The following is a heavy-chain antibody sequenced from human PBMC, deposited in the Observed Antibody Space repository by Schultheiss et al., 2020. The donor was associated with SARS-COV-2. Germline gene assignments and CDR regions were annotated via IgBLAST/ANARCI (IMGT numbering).Heavy chain of an antibody. Sequence: SETLSLTCTVSGGSISSGYYWGWIRQPPGKGLEWIGEINHSGSTNYNPSLKSRVTISVDTSKNQFSLKLSSVTAADTAVYYCARGKSIGRDRKNGMDVWGQGTTVTVSS. CDR3: ARGKSIGRDRKNGMDV. D-gene: IGHD2-21*01. V-gene: IGHV4-38-2*02. J-gene: IGHJ6*02. CDR2: INHSGST. CDR1: GGSISSGYY.